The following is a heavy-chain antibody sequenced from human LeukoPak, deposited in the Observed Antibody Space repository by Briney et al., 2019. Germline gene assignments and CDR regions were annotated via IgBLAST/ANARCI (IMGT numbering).Heavy chain of an antibody. CDR1: GFPISDHA. J-gene: IGHJ4*02. CDR2: ISAGGTRT. Sequence: GGSLRLSCVGSGFPISDHAMSWVRQAPGKGLEWVSVISAGGTRTTYSDSVKGRFTISRDNSKNTLYLQMSSLRAEDTAVYYCAKSPADYGDDLFDCWGQGTLVTVSS. V-gene: IGHV3-23*01. CDR3: AKSPADYGDDLFDC. D-gene: IGHD4-17*01.